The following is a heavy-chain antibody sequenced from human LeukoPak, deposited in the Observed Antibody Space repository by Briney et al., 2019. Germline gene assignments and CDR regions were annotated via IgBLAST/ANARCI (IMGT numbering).Heavy chain of an antibody. V-gene: IGHV1-2*02. Sequence: ASVKVSCKASGYTFTGYYMHWVRQAPGQGLEWMGWINPNSGGTNYAQKFQGRVTMTRDTSISTAYKELSRLRSDDTAVYYCARGPHYYDILTGYFSEDYWGQGTLVTVSS. CDR2: INPNSGGT. CDR3: ARGPHYYDILTGYFSEDY. CDR1: GYTFTGYY. J-gene: IGHJ4*02. D-gene: IGHD3-9*01.